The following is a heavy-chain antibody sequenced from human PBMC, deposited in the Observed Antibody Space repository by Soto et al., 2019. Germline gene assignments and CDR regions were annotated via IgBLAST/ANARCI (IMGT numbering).Heavy chain of an antibody. CDR2: ISSSSSYI. Sequence: PGGSLRLSCAASGFTFSSYSMNWVRQAPGKGLEWVSSISSSSSYIYYADSVKGRFTISRDNAKNSLYLQMNSLRAEDTAVYYCARDVRSSGWYYEYFQHWGQGTLVTVSS. CDR1: GFTFSSYS. V-gene: IGHV3-21*01. J-gene: IGHJ1*01. D-gene: IGHD6-19*01. CDR3: ARDVRSSGWYYEYFQH.